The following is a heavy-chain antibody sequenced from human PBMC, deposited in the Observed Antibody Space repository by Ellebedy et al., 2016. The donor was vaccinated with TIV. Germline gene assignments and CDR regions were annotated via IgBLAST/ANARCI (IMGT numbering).Heavy chain of an antibody. V-gene: IGHV3-7*01. CDR3: ARAHY. Sequence: GESLKISCAASGFTFRSEWMSWVRQAPGKGLEWVANIKEDGSEKDYVDLVKGRFTISRANAKNSLYLQMNNLRIKETAVYYCARAHYWGPGTPVTVS. D-gene: IGHD3-10*01. CDR2: IKEDGSEK. CDR1: GFTFRSEW. J-gene: IGHJ4*02.